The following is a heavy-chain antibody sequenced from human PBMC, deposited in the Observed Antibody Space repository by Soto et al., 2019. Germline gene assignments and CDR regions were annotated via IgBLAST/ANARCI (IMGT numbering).Heavy chain of an antibody. CDR2: ISGSGGST. CDR1: GFTFSSYA. Sequence: EVQLLESGGGLVQPGGSLRLSCAASGFTFSSYAMSWVRQAPGKGLEWVSAISGSGGSTYYADSVKGRFTISRDNSKNTLYLQMNSLRAEDTAVYYCAKFLGFGESNYYYYYMDVWGNGTTVTVSS. CDR3: AKFLGFGESNYYYYYMDV. V-gene: IGHV3-23*01. J-gene: IGHJ6*03. D-gene: IGHD3-10*01.